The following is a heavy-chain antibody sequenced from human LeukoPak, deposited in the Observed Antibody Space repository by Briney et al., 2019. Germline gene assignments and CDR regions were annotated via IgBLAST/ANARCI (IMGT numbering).Heavy chain of an antibody. V-gene: IGHV3-23*01. CDR3: ARDPLSLYYFDY. CDR2: ISGGGST. CDR1: GFTFSSYA. J-gene: IGHJ4*02. Sequence: GGSLRLSCAASGFTFSSYAMSWVRQAPGKGLEWVSVISGGGSTYYADSVKGRFTISRDNSKNTLYLQMNSLRAEDTAVYYCARDPLSLYYFDYWGQGTLVTVSS.